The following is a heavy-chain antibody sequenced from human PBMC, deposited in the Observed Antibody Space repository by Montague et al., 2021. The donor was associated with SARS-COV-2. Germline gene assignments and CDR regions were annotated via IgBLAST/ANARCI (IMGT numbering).Heavy chain of an antibody. CDR2: IDKSGTT. Sequence: TLSLTCTVSGGSISYGGYFWNWIRQHPGKGLEWIGCIDKSGTTQYNPSLKSRVSLSVDTSKNQFPLNLRSATAADTAVYYCARRPYYYDSSGQFDPWGQGVLVTVSS. V-gene: IGHV4-31*03. CDR3: ARRPYYYDSSGQFDP. J-gene: IGHJ5*02. CDR1: GGSISYGGYF. D-gene: IGHD3-22*01.